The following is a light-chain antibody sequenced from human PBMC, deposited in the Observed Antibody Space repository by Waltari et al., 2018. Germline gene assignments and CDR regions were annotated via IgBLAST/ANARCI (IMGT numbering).Light chain of an antibody. CDR3: YSFAGYTTFYV. J-gene: IGLJ1*01. Sequence: QSALTQPASVSGSPGQSIAISCTGTSSDVGAYNYVSWYQQHPGKAPKVIIYDVSKRPSGIYSRFSGSKSDNTASLTISGLQAEDEADYFCYSFAGYTTFYVFGSGTKVTVL. V-gene: IGLV2-23*02. CDR1: SSDVGAYNY. CDR2: DVS.